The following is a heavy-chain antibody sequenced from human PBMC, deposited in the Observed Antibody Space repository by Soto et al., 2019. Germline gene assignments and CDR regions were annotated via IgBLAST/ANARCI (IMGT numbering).Heavy chain of an antibody. CDR3: AKDREYGGSSWYYFDF. D-gene: IGHD6-13*01. CDR1: GFTFSSYA. J-gene: IGHJ4*01. CDR2: ISSSGGTT. V-gene: IGHV3-23*01. Sequence: EVQLLESGGGLVQPGGSLRLSCAASGFTFSSYAMTWVRQAPGSGLEWVSGISSSGGTTYYADSVKGRFIISRDNSKNTLYLQMNSLRAEDTAIYSCAKDREYGGSSWYYFDFWGHGTLVTVSS.